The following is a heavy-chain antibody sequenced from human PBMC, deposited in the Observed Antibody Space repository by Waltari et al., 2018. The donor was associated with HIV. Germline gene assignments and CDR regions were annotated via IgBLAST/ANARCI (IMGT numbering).Heavy chain of an antibody. V-gene: IGHV1-3*01. J-gene: IGHJ5*02. D-gene: IGHD3-10*01. CDR1: GYTFTSYA. CDR2: INAGNGNT. CDR3: ARGITMVQGVIPFDP. Sequence: QVQLVQSGAEVKKPGASVKVSCKASGYTFTSYAMHWVRQAPGQRLEWMGWINAGNGNTKYSQKFQGRVTITRDTSASTAYMELSSLRSEDTAVYYCARGITMVQGVIPFDPWGQGTLVTVSS.